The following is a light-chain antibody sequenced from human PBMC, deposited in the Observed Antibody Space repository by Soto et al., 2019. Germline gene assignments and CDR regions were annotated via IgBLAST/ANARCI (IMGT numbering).Light chain of an antibody. CDR1: RSVTSNF. Sequence: EIVLTQSPGTLSLSPGGRATLSCRASRSVTSNFLAWYQQKPGQAPRLLIYGASSRATGIPDRFSGSGSGTDFTLTISRLEPEDFAVYYCQQYGSSPPTFGQGTKVEIK. CDR3: QQYGSSPPT. J-gene: IGKJ1*01. CDR2: GAS. V-gene: IGKV3-20*01.